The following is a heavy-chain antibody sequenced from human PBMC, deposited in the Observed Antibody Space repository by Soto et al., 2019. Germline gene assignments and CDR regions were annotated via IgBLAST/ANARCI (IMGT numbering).Heavy chain of an antibody. J-gene: IGHJ6*03. CDR3: ARVGYCTNGVCFSQGGYYYYMDV. V-gene: IGHV3-48*01. CDR2: ISSSSSTI. Sequence: GGSLRLSCAASGFTFSSYSMNWVRQAPGKGLEWVSYISSSSSTIYYADSVKGRFTISRDNAKNSLYLQMNSLRAEDTAVYYCARVGYCTNGVCFSQGGYYYYMDVWGKGTTVTVSS. CDR1: GFTFSSYS. D-gene: IGHD2-8*01.